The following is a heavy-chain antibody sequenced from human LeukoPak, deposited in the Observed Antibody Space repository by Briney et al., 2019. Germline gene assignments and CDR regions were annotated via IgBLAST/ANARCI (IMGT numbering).Heavy chain of an antibody. CDR2: ISSSSSTI. V-gene: IGHV3-48*01. D-gene: IGHD5-18*01. Sequence: GGSLRLSCAASGFTFSSYSMNWVRQAPGKGLEWVSYISSSSSTIYYADSVKGRFTISRDNAKNSLYLQMNSLRAEDTAVYYCARDPGYSYVEFEDWGQGTLVTVSS. CDR3: ARDPGYSYVEFED. J-gene: IGHJ4*02. CDR1: GFTFSSYS.